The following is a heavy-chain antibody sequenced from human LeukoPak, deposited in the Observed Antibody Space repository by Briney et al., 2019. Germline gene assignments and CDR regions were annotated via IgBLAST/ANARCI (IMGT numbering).Heavy chain of an antibody. J-gene: IGHJ3*02. CDR3: GRGGGGEFVVVTAIRRAFDI. V-gene: IGHV4-39*07. D-gene: IGHD2-21*02. Sequence: SETLSLTCTVSGGSISSSSYYWGWIRQPPGKGLEWIGSIYYSGSTYYNPSLKSRVTISVDTSKNQFSLKLSSVTAADTAVYYGGRGGGGEFVVVTAIRRAFDIWGQGTMVTVSS. CDR2: IYYSGST. CDR1: GGSISSSSYY.